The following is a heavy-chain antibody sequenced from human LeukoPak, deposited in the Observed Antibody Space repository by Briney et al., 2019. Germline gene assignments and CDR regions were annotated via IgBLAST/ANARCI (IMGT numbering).Heavy chain of an antibody. CDR2: IYYSGFT. CDR1: GGFITSGDYH. CDR3: VVVVGGRHNWFDP. D-gene: IGHD2-15*01. V-gene: IGHV4-31*03. J-gene: IGHJ5*02. Sequence: PSQTLSLTCTVSGGFITSGDYHWSWIRQHPGKGLEWIGYIYYSGFTYYNPSLKSRVTISVDTSKNQFSLKLSSVTAADTAVYYCVVVVGGRHNWFDPWGQGTLVTVSS.